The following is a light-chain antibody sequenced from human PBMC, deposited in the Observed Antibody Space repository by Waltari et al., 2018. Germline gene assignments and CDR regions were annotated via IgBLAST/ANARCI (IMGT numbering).Light chain of an antibody. CDR3: MQALHTPYT. V-gene: IGKV2-28*01. CDR2: LGS. J-gene: IGKJ2*01. Sequence: IVMTQSPFSLSVTPGEPASISCRSSQSLLDNDGNKFLDWYLQKPGQSPGPLIFLGSNRLCGVPDRFSGSGSGTDYTLNISRVEAEDAGTYYCMQALHTPYTFGQGTKLEIK. CDR1: QSLLDNDGNKF.